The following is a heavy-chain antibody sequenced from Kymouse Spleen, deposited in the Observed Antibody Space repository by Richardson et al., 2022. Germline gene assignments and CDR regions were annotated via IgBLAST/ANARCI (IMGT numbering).Heavy chain of an antibody. D-gene: IGHD1-7*01. CDR2: IYSCGST. V-gene: IGHV3-66*03. CDR3: ARERGTGTTVFFDY. J-gene: IGHJ4*02. CDR1: GFTVSSNY. Sequence: EVQLVESGGGLIQPGGSLRLSCAASGFTVSSNYMSWVRQAPGKGLEWVSVIYSCGSTYYADSVKGRFTISRDNSKNTLYLQMNSLRAEDTAVYYCARERGTGTTVFFDYWGQGTLVTVSS.